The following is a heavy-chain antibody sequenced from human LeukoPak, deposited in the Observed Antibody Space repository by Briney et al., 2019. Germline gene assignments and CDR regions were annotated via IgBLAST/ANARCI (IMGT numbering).Heavy chain of an antibody. D-gene: IGHD2-2*02. J-gene: IGHJ3*02. CDR3: ARQLPYCSTTSCYIGGLWAFDI. CDR2: MYYSGST. V-gene: IGHV4-39*01. CDR1: GGSISSSDYY. Sequence: PSETLPLTCTVSGGSISSSDYYWGWIRQPPGKGLEWIGSMYYSGSTYYNPSLKSRVTISVDTSKNQFSLKLSSVTAADTALYYCARQLPYCSTTSCYIGGLWAFDIWGQGTMVTVSS.